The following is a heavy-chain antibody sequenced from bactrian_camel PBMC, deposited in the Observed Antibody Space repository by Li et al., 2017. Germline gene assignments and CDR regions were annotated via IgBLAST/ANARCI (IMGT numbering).Heavy chain of an antibody. CDR1: GSTYNTYC. Sequence: HVQLVESGGGSVQSGGSLRLSCTVSGSTYNTYCMTWFRQAPGEEREGMAAIISDGRTAYADTVEGRFTISKDNAKSTLYLQMNSLRVEDTAVYYCAAVRRLSGAGCYSGSLWGRPHEYSYCGQGTQVTVS. D-gene: IGHD3*01. CDR2: IISDGRT. CDR3: AAVRRLSGAGCYSGSLWGRPHEYSY. J-gene: IGHJ4*01. V-gene: IGHV3S1*01.